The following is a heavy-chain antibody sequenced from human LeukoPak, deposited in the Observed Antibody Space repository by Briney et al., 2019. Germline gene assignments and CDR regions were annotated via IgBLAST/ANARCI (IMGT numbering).Heavy chain of an antibody. CDR1: GHTFISYG. Sequence: ASVKVSCKASGHTFISYGISWVRQAPGQGLEWMGWISSSSGKTNSAQKFQGRVTMTTDTSTSTAYLELRSLRFDDTALYYCARDHASSSGWFDPWGQGTLVTVSS. J-gene: IGHJ5*02. CDR3: ARDHASSSGWFDP. D-gene: IGHD6-6*01. V-gene: IGHV1-18*01. CDR2: ISSSSGKT.